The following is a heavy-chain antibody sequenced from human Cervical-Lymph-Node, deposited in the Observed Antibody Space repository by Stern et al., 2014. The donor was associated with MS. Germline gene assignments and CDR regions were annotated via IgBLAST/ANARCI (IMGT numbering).Heavy chain of an antibody. J-gene: IGHJ5*02. CDR1: GGTLISYP. D-gene: IGHD1-26*01. CDR3: ARHLGSHESGWFDP. Sequence: QLVESGAEVKKPGSSVKVSCQASGGTLISYPISWVRQAPGQGLEWLGGIMPILGTSNYAHKFQGRVTITADESTTTIYMELRSLKSEDTAVYYCARHLGSHESGWFDPWGQGTLVTVSS. V-gene: IGHV1-69*01. CDR2: IMPILGTS.